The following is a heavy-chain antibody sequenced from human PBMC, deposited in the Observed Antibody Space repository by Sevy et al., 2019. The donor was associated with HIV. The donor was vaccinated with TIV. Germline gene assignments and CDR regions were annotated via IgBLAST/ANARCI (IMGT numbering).Heavy chain of an antibody. CDR1: GFSFSWYD. D-gene: IGHD2-15*01. CDR2: ILYDGSKK. CDR3: ARDHPDKDGMDV. Sequence: GGSLRLSCATSGFSFSWYDIQWLRQAPGKGLEWVAFILYDGSKKYYGDSVKGRFTISRDNSKNTLYLQMNSLRVEDTAVYYCARDHPDKDGMDVWGQGTMVTVSS. V-gene: IGHV3-30*02. J-gene: IGHJ6*02.